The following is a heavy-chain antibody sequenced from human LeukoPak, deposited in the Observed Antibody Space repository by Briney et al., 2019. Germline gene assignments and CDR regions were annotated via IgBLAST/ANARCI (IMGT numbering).Heavy chain of an antibody. CDR1: GGSISSNNYY. CDR3: ARDHSYYYDSSGKGGYNWFDP. D-gene: IGHD3-22*01. CDR2: LYHTGSS. V-gene: IGHV4-39*02. Sequence: PSETLSLTCTVSGGSISSNNYYWGWIRQPPGKGLEWIGSLYHTGSSYYNPSLKSRFTISMDVSKNHFSLKLSSVTAADTAVYYCARDHSYYYDSSGKGGYNWFDPWGQGTLVTVSS. J-gene: IGHJ5*02.